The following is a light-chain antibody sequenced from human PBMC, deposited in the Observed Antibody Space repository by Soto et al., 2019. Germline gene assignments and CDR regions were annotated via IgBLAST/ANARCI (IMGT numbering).Light chain of an antibody. V-gene: IGKV1-12*01. CDR1: QSISSW. CDR2: AAS. CDR3: QQANSFKLT. J-gene: IGKJ4*01. Sequence: DIQMTQSPSALSDSVGDRVTITCRASQSISSWLAWYQQKPGKAPKLPIYAASTLQSGVPSRFSGSGSGTDFTLTISSLQPEEFATYFCQQANSFKLTFGGGTKVDIK.